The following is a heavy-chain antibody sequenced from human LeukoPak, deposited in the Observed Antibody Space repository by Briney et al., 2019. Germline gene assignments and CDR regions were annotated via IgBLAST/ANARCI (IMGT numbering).Heavy chain of an antibody. J-gene: IGHJ6*03. CDR3: AKGGVLLWFGELFPYYMDV. CDR2: ISSNGGST. Sequence: PGGSLRLSCAASGFTFSSYAMHWVRQAPGKGLEYVSAISSNGGSTYYANSVKGRFTISRDNSKNTLYLQMNSLRAEDTAVYYCAKGGVLLWFGELFPYYMDVWGKGTTVTVSS. D-gene: IGHD3-10*01. V-gene: IGHV3-64*01. CDR1: GFTFSSYA.